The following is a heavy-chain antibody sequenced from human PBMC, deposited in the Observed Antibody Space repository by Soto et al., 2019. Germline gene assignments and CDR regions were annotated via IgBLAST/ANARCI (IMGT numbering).Heavy chain of an antibody. Sequence: SETLSLTCTVSGGSISSYYWSWIRQPPGKGLEWIGYIYYSGSTNYNPSLKSRVTISVDTSKNQFSLKLSSVTAADTAVYYCARHLEMGAFDIWGQGTMVTVSS. CDR1: GGSISSYY. J-gene: IGHJ3*02. D-gene: IGHD3-16*01. V-gene: IGHV4-59*08. CDR3: ARHLEMGAFDI. CDR2: IYYSGST.